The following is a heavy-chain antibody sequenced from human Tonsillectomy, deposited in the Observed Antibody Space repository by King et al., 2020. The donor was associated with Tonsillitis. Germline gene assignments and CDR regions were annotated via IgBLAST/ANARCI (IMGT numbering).Heavy chain of an antibody. V-gene: IGHV3-33*05. Sequence: VQLVESGGGVVQPGRSLRLSCAASGFTFSNYGMHWVRQAPGKGLEWVAVISFDGGNKYYADSVKGRFTISRDNSKNTLYLQMNSLRAEDTAVYYCARVLMAVAGMGDAYYYCMAGWGQGTTVTVSS. CDR3: ARVLMAVAGMGDAYYYCMAG. CDR1: GFTFSNYG. D-gene: IGHD6-19*01. CDR2: ISFDGGNK. J-gene: IGHJ6*02.